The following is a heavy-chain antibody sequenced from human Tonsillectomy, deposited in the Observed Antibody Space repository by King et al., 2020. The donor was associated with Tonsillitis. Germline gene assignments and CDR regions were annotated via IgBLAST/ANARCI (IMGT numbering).Heavy chain of an antibody. Sequence: VQLVESGGGVVQPGRSLSLSCAASGFTFSSYGMHWVRQAPGKGLEWVAVISYDGSNKYYADSVKGRFTISRDNSKNTLYLQMNSLRAEDTAVYYCAKSTSGAFDIWGQGTMVTVSS. CDR1: GFTFSSYG. J-gene: IGHJ3*02. V-gene: IGHV3-30*18. CDR3: AKSTSGAFDI. CDR2: ISYDGSNK.